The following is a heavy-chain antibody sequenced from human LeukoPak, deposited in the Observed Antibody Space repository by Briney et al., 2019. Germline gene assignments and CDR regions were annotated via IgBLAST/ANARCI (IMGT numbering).Heavy chain of an antibody. Sequence: GSLRLSCAASGITFSDYGMHWVRQAPGRGLEWVAVITFDGHNKFYSDSVKGRFTVSRDNSKNTLYLQMNSLRAEDTAVYYCAKVWSPSGWFWGYFDYWGQGTLVTVSS. CDR2: ITFDGHNK. CDR1: GITFSDYG. V-gene: IGHV3-30*18. J-gene: IGHJ4*02. CDR3: AKVWSPSGWFWGYFDY. D-gene: IGHD6-19*01.